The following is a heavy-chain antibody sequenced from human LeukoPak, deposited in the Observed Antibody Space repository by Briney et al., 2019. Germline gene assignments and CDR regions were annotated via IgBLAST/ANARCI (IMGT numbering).Heavy chain of an antibody. CDR1: GFNFEYYA. CDR3: GRDTDVFENLQYYFDS. J-gene: IGHJ4*02. D-gene: IGHD3-10*02. V-gene: IGHV3-30*01. CDR2: ISYDGSNQ. Sequence: GGSLRLSCTASGFNFEYYAIHWLRQAPGKGLEWVALISYDGSNQFYADSVKGRFTISRDNSKNTLYLQMNSLRAEDAAVYFCGRDTDVFENLQYYFDSWGQGTLLTVSS.